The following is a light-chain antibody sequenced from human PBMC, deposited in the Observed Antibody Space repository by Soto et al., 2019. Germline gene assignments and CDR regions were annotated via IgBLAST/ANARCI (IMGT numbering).Light chain of an antibody. Sequence: DIQMTQSPSTLSASVGDRVTITCRASQSISDWLAWHQQKPGKAPKLLIYDASNLETGVPSRFSGSGSGTDFTFTISSLQPEDIATYYCQQYDNLLTFGGGTKVDIK. CDR3: QQYDNLLT. CDR2: DAS. CDR1: QSISDW. J-gene: IGKJ4*01. V-gene: IGKV1-33*01.